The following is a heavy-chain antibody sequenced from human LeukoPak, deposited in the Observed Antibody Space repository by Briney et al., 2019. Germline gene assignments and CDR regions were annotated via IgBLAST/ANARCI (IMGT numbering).Heavy chain of an antibody. CDR1: GFTVSSYA. D-gene: IGHD7-27*01. Sequence: GGSLRLSCAGSGFTVSSYAMSWVRQAPGKGLEWVSTITTSDGNTYYADSVKGRFTVSRDNSKNTLFLQMNSLRAEDTAVYYCAKDGGLWVSAHWGDSWGRGTLVTVSS. CDR2: ITTSDGNT. V-gene: IGHV3-23*01. CDR3: AKDGGLWVSAHWGDS. J-gene: IGHJ4*02.